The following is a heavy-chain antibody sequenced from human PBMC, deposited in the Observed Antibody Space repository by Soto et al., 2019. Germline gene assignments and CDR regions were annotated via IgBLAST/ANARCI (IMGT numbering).Heavy chain of an antibody. Sequence: SETLSLTCTVSGGSISSYYWSWIRQPPGKGLEWIGYIYYSGSTNYNPSLKSRVTISVDTSKNQFSLKLSSVTAADTAVYYCARHRTYGDYGNLDYWGQGTLVTVSS. J-gene: IGHJ4*02. V-gene: IGHV4-59*08. CDR3: ARHRTYGDYGNLDY. D-gene: IGHD4-17*01. CDR2: IYYSGST. CDR1: GGSISSYY.